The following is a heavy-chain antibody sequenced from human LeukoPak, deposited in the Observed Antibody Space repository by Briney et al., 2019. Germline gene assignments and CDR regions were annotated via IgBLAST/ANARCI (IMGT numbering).Heavy chain of an antibody. CDR1: GYSISSGYY. V-gene: IGHV4-38-2*02. D-gene: IGHD3-16*02. Sequence: SETLSLTCTVSGYSISSGYYWGWIRQPPGKGLEWIGSIYHSGSTYYNPSLKSRVTISVDTSKNQFSLKLSSVTAADTAVYYCARVILGELSPYYFDYWGQGTLVTVSS. CDR3: ARVILGELSPYYFDY. CDR2: IYHSGST. J-gene: IGHJ4*02.